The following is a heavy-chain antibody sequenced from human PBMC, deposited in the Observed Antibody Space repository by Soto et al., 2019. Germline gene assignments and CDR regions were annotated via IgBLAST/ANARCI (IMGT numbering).Heavy chain of an antibody. V-gene: IGHV3-74*01. CDR2: INSDGSST. CDR1: GFTFSSYW. D-gene: IGHD6-19*01. CDR3: AGLYSSVWLPMTPYYYYYYMDV. Sequence: EVQLVESGGGLVQPGGSLRLSCAASGFTFSSYWMHWVRQAPGKGLVWVSRINSDGSSTSYADSVKGRFTISRDNAKNTLYLQMNSLRAEDTAVYYCAGLYSSVWLPMTPYYYYYYMDVWGKGTTVTVSS. J-gene: IGHJ6*03.